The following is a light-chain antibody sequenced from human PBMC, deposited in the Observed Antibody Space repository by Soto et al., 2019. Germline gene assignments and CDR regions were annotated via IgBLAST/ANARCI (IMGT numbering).Light chain of an antibody. J-gene: IGKJ5*01. V-gene: IGKV3-20*01. Sequence: ENELTQSPGHLSSSPGERATLSCRASQTVSSYLTWYQQRPGQAPRLLISAASRWATGIPDRFSGSGSGTVFTLTTSRLAPEYCAPYCCQQYGTPPITFGQGTRLEIK. CDR1: QTVSSY. CDR2: AAS. CDR3: QQYGTPPIT.